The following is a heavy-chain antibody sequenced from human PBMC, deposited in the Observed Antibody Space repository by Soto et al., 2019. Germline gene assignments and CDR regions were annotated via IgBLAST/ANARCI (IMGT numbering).Heavy chain of an antibody. J-gene: IGHJ4*02. CDR2: ISISSSYI. D-gene: IGHD3-22*01. CDR3: ARRPGDDSSGYYSIDY. Sequence: EVQLVESGGGLVKPGGSLRLSCAASGFTFSSYSMNWVRQAPGKGLVWVSSISISSSYIYYPDSVKGRFTTSRDNAKNSLYLQMNSLRAEDTAVYYCARRPGDDSSGYYSIDYWGQGTLVTVSS. CDR1: GFTFSSYS. V-gene: IGHV3-21*01.